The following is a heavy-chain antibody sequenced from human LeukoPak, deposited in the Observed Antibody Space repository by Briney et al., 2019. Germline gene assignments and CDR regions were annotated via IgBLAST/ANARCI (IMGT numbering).Heavy chain of an antibody. CDR2: INPSGGST. V-gene: IGHV1-46*01. CDR3: GRAPPTMVRGLRVGYYFDY. CDR1: GYTFTSYY. Sequence: ASVKVSCKASGYTFTSYYMHWVRQAPRQGLEWMGIINPSGGSTSYAQKFQGRVTMTRDTSTSTVYMELSSLRSEDTAVYYCGRAPPTMVRGLRVGYYFDYWGQGTLVTVSS. D-gene: IGHD3-10*01. J-gene: IGHJ4*02.